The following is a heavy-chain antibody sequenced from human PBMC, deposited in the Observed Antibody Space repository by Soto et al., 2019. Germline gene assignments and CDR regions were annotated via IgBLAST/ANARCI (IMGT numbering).Heavy chain of an antibody. CDR1: GFTSSSYD. CDR3: VVMGATFDC. J-gene: IGHJ4*02. D-gene: IGHD1-26*01. CDR2: SGTDGNT. V-gene: IGHV3-13*04. Sequence: PGGSLRLSCAASGFTSSSYDIHWVRQATGKGLERVSTSGTDGNTYYPGSKKGRFNISRENAKNSLYLQMNSLRAVYTAVYYCVVMGATFDCWGQGTLVTVSS.